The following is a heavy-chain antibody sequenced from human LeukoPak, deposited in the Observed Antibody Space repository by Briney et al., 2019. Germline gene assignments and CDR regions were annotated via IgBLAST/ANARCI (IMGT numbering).Heavy chain of an antibody. CDR3: ARGRYSGSYSGYYYYYYMDV. Sequence: ASVTVSFKASGYTFTSYDINWVRQATGQGLEWMGWMNPNSGNTGYAQKFQGRVTMTRNTSISTAYMELSSLRSEDTAVYYCARGRYSGSYSGYYYYYYMDVWGKGTTVTVSS. J-gene: IGHJ6*03. CDR2: MNPNSGNT. V-gene: IGHV1-8*01. CDR1: GYTFTSYD. D-gene: IGHD1-26*01.